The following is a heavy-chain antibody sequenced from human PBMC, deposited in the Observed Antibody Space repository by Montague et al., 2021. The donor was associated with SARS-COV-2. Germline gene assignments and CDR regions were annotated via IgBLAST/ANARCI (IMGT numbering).Heavy chain of an antibody. D-gene: IGHD7-27*01. Sequence: SLRLSCAASGFSVSTFWMTWARQAPGKGLEWVASIKPDGSDKYCXESVKGRFTISRDNARNSLYLQLNNLRAEDTAVYYCARDPNWGAHWGQGNLVTVSS. CDR3: ARDPNWGAH. J-gene: IGHJ4*02. CDR2: IKPDGSDK. V-gene: IGHV3-7*05. CDR1: GFSVSTFW.